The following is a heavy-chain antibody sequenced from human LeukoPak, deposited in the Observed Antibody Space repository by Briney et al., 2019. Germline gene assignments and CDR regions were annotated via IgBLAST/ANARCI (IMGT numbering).Heavy chain of an antibody. CDR1: GYSFTSYW. CDR3: ARCGPHYYYGMDV. V-gene: IGHV5-51*01. J-gene: IGHJ6*02. Sequence: GESLKISCKGSGYSFTSYWIGWVRQMPGKGLEWMGIIYPGDSDTRYGPSFQGQVTISADKSISTAYLQWSSLKASDTAMYYCARCGPHYYYGMDVWGQGTTVTVSS. CDR2: IYPGDSDT. D-gene: IGHD2-21*01.